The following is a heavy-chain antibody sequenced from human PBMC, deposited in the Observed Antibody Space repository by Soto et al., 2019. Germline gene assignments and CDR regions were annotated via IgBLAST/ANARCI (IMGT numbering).Heavy chain of an antibody. CDR1: GFTFSSYA. D-gene: IGHD3-10*01. Sequence: GGSLRLSCAAFGFTFSSYALSWVRQSPEKGLEWVSAISDSGTRTYYADSVNGRFTISRDYSKNTVFLQMNSLRTEDTAIYYCAKTLPKSGSAPYYFTLDVWGQGTTVTVSS. V-gene: IGHV3-23*01. CDR3: AKTLPKSGSAPYYFTLDV. CDR2: ISDSGTRT. J-gene: IGHJ6*02.